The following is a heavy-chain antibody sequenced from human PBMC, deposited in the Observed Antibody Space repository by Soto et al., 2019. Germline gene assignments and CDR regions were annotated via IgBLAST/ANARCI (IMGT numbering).Heavy chain of an antibody. CDR2: IYNNGGT. Sequence: QVQLQESGPGLVKPSETLSLTCTVSGGSISNYYWSWIRQPPGKGLEWIGYIYNNGGTNYNPSLKRRVTISFDTSKNQFSLSLRSVTAADTAVYYCARGWNLWGQGTLVTVSS. J-gene: IGHJ5*02. CDR1: GGSISNYY. CDR3: ARGWNL. D-gene: IGHD2-15*01. V-gene: IGHV4-59*01.